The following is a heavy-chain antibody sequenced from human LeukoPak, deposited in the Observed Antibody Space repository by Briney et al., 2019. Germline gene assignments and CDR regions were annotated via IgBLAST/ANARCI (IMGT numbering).Heavy chain of an antibody. CDR1: GGSISSSSYY. Sequence: PSETLSLTCTVSGGSISSSSYYWGWIRQPPGKGLEWIGSIYYTGSTYYNPSLKSRVTMSVDTSKNQFSLKLSSVTAADTAVYYCARQLIAAAAYNWFDPWGQGTLVIVSS. D-gene: IGHD6-13*01. V-gene: IGHV4-39*01. J-gene: IGHJ5*02. CDR3: ARQLIAAAAYNWFDP. CDR2: IYYTGST.